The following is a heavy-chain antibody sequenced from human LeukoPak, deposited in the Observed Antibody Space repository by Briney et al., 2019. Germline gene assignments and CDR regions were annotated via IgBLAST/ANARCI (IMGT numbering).Heavy chain of an antibody. Sequence: SETLSLTCAVYGGSFSGYYWSWIRQPPGKGLEWIGEINHRGSTNYNPSLKSRVTISVDTSKNQFSLKLSSVTAADTAVYYCARDREYYYDSSGYFPYWYFDLWGRGTLVTVSS. V-gene: IGHV4-34*01. D-gene: IGHD3-22*01. J-gene: IGHJ2*01. CDR2: INHRGST. CDR3: ARDREYYYDSSGYFPYWYFDL. CDR1: GGSFSGYY.